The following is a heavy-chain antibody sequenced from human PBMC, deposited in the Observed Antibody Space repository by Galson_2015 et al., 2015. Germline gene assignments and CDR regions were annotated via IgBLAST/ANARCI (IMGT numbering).Heavy chain of an antibody. CDR2: VSYDGDNK. D-gene: IGHD4-17*01. Sequence: SLRLSCAVSGFNFSSYGMHWVRQAPGKGLEWVAIVSYDGDNKFYADSVQGRLTISGDNSKNTLYLQMDSLRAEDTAVYYCAKELATDYGDYPLDSWGQGTLVTVSS. CDR1: GFNFSSYG. J-gene: IGHJ5*01. CDR3: AKELATDYGDYPLDS. V-gene: IGHV3-30*18.